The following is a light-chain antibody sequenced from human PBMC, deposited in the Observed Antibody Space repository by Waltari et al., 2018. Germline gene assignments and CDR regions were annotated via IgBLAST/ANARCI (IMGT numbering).Light chain of an antibody. Sequence: ETVLTQSPGTLSFSPGERATLSCRATQSVSHRNLPWYQQTGGQAPRLLIHGASSRATGIPDRFSGSGSGTDITLSISRLEPEDYGGYSWQQYAGSPITFGGGTKVEI. CDR1: QSVSHRN. CDR2: GAS. V-gene: IGKV3-20*01. CDR3: QQYAGSPIT. J-gene: IGKJ4*01.